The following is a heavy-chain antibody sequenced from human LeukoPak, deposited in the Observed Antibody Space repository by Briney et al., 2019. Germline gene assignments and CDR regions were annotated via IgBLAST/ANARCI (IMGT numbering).Heavy chain of an antibody. CDR1: GFTFSSYE. D-gene: IGHD3-10*02. Sequence: GGSLRLSCAASGFTFSSYEMNWVRQAPGKGLEWVSYISSSGSTIYYADSVKGRFTISRDDAKNSLYLQMNSLRAEDTAVYYCAELGLTMIGGVWGKGTTVTISS. CDR3: AELGLTMIGGV. CDR2: ISSSGSTI. J-gene: IGHJ6*04. V-gene: IGHV3-48*03.